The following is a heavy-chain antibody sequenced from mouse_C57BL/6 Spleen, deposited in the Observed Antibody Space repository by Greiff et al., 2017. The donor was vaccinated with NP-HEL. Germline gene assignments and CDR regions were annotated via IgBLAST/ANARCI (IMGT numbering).Heavy chain of an antibody. Sequence: QVQLQQPGAELVMPGASVKLSCKASGYTFTSYWMHWVKQRPGQGLEWIGEIDPSDSYTNYNPKFKGKSTLTVDKSSSTAYMQLSSLTYEDAAVYYCARGGAWCAYWGQGTLVTVSA. CDR1: GYTFTSYW. V-gene: IGHV1-69*01. CDR3: ARGGAWCAY. J-gene: IGHJ3*01. CDR2: IDPSDSYT.